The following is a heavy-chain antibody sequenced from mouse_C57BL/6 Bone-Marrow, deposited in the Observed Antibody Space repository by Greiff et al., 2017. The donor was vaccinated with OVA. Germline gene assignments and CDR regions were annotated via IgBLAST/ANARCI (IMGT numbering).Heavy chain of an antibody. D-gene: IGHD3-1*01. V-gene: IGHV1-82*01. CDR2: IYPGDGDT. CDR3: ARGLRSFPYYFDY. CDR1: GYAFSSSW. J-gene: IGHJ2*01. Sequence: QVQLQQSGPELVKPGASVKISCKASGYAFSSSWMNWVKQRPGKGLEWIGRIYPGDGDTNYNGKFKGKATLTADKSSSTAYMQLSSLTSEDSAVYFCARGLRSFPYYFDYWGQGTTLTVSS.